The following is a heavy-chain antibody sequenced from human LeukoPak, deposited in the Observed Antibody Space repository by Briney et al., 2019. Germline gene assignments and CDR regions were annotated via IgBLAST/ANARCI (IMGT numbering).Heavy chain of an antibody. CDR2: IWYDGSNK. CDR1: GFRFRNYG. Sequence: GSLRLSCVTSGFRFRNYGMHWVRQAPGKGLEWVVVIWYDGSNKYYAESVKGRFTISRDDSKNTLYLQMNSLRVEDTAVYYCATSLGEFTFANWGQGTLVTVSS. V-gene: IGHV3-33*01. J-gene: IGHJ4*02. CDR3: ATSLGEFTFAN. D-gene: IGHD2/OR15-2a*01.